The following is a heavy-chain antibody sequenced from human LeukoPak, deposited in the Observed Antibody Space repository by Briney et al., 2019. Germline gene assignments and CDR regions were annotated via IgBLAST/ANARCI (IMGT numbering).Heavy chain of an antibody. CDR2: IYTSEST. CDR3: ARVYYDSTGYYYRTRYYFDF. Sequence: SETLSLTCTVSGASISTYYWSWIRQPAGKGLEWIGHIYTSESTNYNPSLKSRVTMSVDTSKNQFSLKLTSVTAADTAVYYCARVYYDSTGYYYRTRYYFDFWGQGTLVSVSS. V-gene: IGHV4-4*07. CDR1: GASISTYY. D-gene: IGHD3-22*01. J-gene: IGHJ4*02.